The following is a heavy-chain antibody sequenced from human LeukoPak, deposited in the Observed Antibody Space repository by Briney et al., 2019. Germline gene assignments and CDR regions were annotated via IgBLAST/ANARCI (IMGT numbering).Heavy chain of an antibody. CDR1: GFTFSSYG. CDR2: ISGSGGST. V-gene: IGHV3-23*01. J-gene: IGHJ4*02. D-gene: IGHD2-21*01. Sequence: PGGSLRLSCAASGFTFSSYGMSWVRQAPGKGLEWVSGISGSGGSTYYADSVKGRFTISRDNSKNTLYLQMNSLRAEDTAVYYCARDCGGDCYYDYWGQGTLVTVSS. CDR3: ARDCGGDCYYDY.